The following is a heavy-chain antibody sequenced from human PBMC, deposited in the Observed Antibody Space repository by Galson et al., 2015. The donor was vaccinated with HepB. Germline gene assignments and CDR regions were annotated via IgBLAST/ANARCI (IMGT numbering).Heavy chain of an antibody. J-gene: IGHJ4*02. CDR2: INVNSGNT. D-gene: IGHD6-13*01. CDR3: ARGQGSSSWGIAE. V-gene: IGHV1-8*01. Sequence: QSGAEVKKPGESLKVSCKASGYTFTSYDINWVRQATGQGLEWMGWINVNSGNTGYAQKFQGRVTMTRDTSISTAYMELTNLRSEDTAVYYCARGQGSSSWGIAEWGQGTLVTVSS. CDR1: GYTFTSYD.